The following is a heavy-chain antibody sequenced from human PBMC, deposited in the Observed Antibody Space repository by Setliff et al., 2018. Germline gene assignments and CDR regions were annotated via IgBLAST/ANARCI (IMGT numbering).Heavy chain of an antibody. D-gene: IGHD3-3*01. CDR1: GFTFSDYY. Sequence: KPGGSLRLSCAASGFTFSDYYMGWIRQAPGKGLEWVSYISSGGSTMYYADSVKGRFTISRDNAKNSLYLQMNSLRAEDTAVYYCATLSKDLNYWGQGTLVTVSS. CDR2: ISSGGSTM. J-gene: IGHJ4*02. V-gene: IGHV3-11*01. CDR3: ATLSKDLNY.